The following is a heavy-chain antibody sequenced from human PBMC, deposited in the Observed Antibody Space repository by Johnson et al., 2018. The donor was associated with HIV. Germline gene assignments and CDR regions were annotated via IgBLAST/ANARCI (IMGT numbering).Heavy chain of an antibody. V-gene: IGHV3-64*04. D-gene: IGHD6-13*01. CDR2: ISSNGGST. CDR3: ATSGDEYSSNWGNAFDI. J-gene: IGHJ3*02. Sequence: QVQLVESGGGLVQPGGSLRLSCVASGFTFSRYAIHWVRQAPGKGLEYVSGISSNGGSTYYAHSVKGRFTISRDNAKNSLSLQMNSLRAEDTAVYYCATSGDEYSSNWGNAFDIWGQGTMVTVSS. CDR1: GFTFSRYA.